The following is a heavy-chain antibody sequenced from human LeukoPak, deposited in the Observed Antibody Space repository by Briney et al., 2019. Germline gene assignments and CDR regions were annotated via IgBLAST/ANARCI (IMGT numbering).Heavy chain of an antibody. Sequence: KPSETLSLTCTVSGDSISSSSYFWGVIRQPPGKGLEWTASVSYSATTSYNPSLKSRVTISLDTSKNQFSLQLSSVTAADTAVYYCARHTYSIYYFDCWGPGTLVTVSS. J-gene: IGHJ4*02. CDR2: VSYSATT. CDR1: GDSISSSSYF. D-gene: IGHD5-18*01. V-gene: IGHV4-39*01. CDR3: ARHTYSIYYFDC.